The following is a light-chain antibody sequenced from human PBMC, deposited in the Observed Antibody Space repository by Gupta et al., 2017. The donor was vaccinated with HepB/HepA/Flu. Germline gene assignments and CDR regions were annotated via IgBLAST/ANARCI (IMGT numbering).Light chain of an antibody. CDR1: QSVTNNY. CDR2: DAS. CDR3: QHEGNSPKP. J-gene: IGKJ3*01. V-gene: IGKV3D-20*01. Sequence: DTVLTQSPATLSLSPGERATLSCGARQSVTNNYLAWYQQKPGQAPRLLIFDASNRATGIPNRFSGSGSGTEFTLTISRREPEDFAVYYCQHEGNSPKPFGHGTKVDIK.